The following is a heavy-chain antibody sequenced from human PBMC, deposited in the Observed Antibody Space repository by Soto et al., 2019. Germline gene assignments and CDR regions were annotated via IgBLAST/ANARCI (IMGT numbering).Heavy chain of an antibody. CDR1: GFTFSSYW. V-gene: IGHV3-7*05. Sequence: GGSLRLSCAASGFTFSSYWMSWVRQAPGKGLEWVANIKQDGSEKYYVDSVKGRFTISRDNAKNSLYLQMNSLRAEGTAVYYCARVAGSSSRLPFDYWGQGTLVTVSS. D-gene: IGHD6-13*01. J-gene: IGHJ4*02. CDR3: ARVAGSSSRLPFDY. CDR2: IKQDGSEK.